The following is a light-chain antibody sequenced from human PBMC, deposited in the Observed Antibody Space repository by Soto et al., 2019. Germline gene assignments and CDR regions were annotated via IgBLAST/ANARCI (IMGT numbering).Light chain of an antibody. CDR1: SSDVGGYNF. CDR2: DVS. V-gene: IGLV2-14*01. J-gene: IGLJ1*01. CDR3: SSYTTSNTRQIV. Sequence: QSALTQPASVSGSPGQSITFSCTGTSSDVGGYNFVSWYQQHPGKAPKLMIYDVSNRPSGVSNRFSGSKSGNTASLTISGLQAEDEADYYCSSYTTSNTRQIVFGTGTKVTVL.